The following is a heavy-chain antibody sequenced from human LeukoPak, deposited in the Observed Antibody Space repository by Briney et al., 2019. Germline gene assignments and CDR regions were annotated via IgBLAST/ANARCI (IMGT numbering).Heavy chain of an antibody. V-gene: IGHV4-61*02. J-gene: IGHJ4*02. D-gene: IGHD5-12*01. Sequence: SQTLSLTCTVSGGSISSGSYYWSWIRQPAGKGLEWIGRIYPSGTTNYNPSLKSRVTISVDTSKNQFSLKLRSVTAADTAVYYCARGQEVVAENYFDYWGEGTLVTVSS. CDR2: IYPSGTT. CDR1: GGSISSGSYY. CDR3: ARGQEVVAENYFDY.